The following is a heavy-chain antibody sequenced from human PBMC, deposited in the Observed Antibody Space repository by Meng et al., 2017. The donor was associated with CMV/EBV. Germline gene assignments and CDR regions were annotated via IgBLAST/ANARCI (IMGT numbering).Heavy chain of an antibody. CDR2: INWNGGST. CDR3: ATHPANYDFWSGYIN. J-gene: IGHJ4*02. CDR1: GFTFDDYG. D-gene: IGHD3-3*01. Sequence: GGSLRLSCAASGFTFDDYGMSWVRQAPGKGLEWVSGINWNGGSTGYADSVKGRFTISRDNSKNTLYLQMNSLRAEDTAVYYCATHPANYDFWSGYINWGQGTLVTVSS. V-gene: IGHV3-20*04.